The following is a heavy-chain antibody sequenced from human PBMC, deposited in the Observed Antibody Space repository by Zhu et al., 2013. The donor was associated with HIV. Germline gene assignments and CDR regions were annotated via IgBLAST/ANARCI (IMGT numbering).Heavy chain of an antibody. CDR2: INSNSGGT. CDR1: GYTFTGYY. J-gene: IGHJ6*03. D-gene: IGHD3-10*01. Sequence: QVQLVQSGAEVKKPGASVKVSCKASGYTFTGYYIHWVRQAPGQGLEWMGWINSNSGGTNYAQRFQGRVTMTWDTSISTAYMELSRLRSDDTAVYYCARVRGEGDGAYYYHYMDVWGKGTTVTVSS. V-gene: IGHV1-2*02. CDR3: ARVRGEGDGAYYYHYMDV.